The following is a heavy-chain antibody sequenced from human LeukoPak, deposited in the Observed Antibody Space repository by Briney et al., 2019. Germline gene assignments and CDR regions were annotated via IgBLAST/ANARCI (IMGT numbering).Heavy chain of an antibody. V-gene: IGHV1-3*01. J-gene: IGHJ4*02. Sequence: EASVKVSCTASGYTLSTYTMHWLRQAPGQRPEWMGCIYAGNGNVKYSQNFQARVTITRHTSASTAYLELSSLRSEDTAVYYCAREIAIWGQGTLVTVSS. CDR1: GYTLSTYT. CDR2: IYAGNGNV. CDR3: AREIAI. D-gene: IGHD3-22*01.